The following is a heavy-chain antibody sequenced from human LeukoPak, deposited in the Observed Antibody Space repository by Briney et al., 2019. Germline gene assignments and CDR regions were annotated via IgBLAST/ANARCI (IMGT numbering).Heavy chain of an antibody. J-gene: IGHJ4*02. Sequence: GGSLSLFCAASGSTVITNDMTWVRQAPGKGLEWVSVLYSDGNTKYADSVQGRFTISRDNSKNTLYLEMNSLSPDDTAVYYCARGVEPLAANTLAYWGQGTLVTVSS. D-gene: IGHD1-14*01. V-gene: IGHV3-53*01. CDR2: LYSDGNT. CDR1: GSTVITND. CDR3: ARGVEPLAANTLAY.